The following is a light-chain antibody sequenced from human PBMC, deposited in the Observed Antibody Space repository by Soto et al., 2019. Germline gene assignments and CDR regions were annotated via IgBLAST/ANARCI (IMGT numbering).Light chain of an antibody. CDR3: QQYNSSPWT. Sequence: VVLTQSPGTLSVSPGESATLSCRASQSISASQLAWYKHIPGQAPRLLIYGAFKRATGTPDRISGSGSETDFTLTISRLEPDDFAVYYCQQYNSSPWTFGQGTKVEIK. J-gene: IGKJ1*01. CDR1: QSISASQ. CDR2: GAF. V-gene: IGKV3-20*01.